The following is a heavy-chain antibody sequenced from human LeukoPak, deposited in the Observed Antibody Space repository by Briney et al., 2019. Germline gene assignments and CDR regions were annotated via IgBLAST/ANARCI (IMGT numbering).Heavy chain of an antibody. J-gene: IGHJ6*02. CDR1: GGSFSGYY. Sequence: SETLSLTCAVYGGSFSGYYWSWIRQPPGKGLECIGEINHSGSTNYNPSLKSRVTISVDTSKNQFSLRLSSVTAADTAVYYCARGEGAAAALYGMDVWGQGTTVTVSS. CDR3: ARGEGAAAALYGMDV. D-gene: IGHD6-13*01. CDR2: INHSGST. V-gene: IGHV4-34*01.